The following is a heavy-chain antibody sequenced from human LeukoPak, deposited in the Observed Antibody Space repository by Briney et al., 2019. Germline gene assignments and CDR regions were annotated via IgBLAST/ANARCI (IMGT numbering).Heavy chain of an antibody. V-gene: IGHV3-30*18. CDR3: AKDAPPCSGGSCYSGYYFYGMDV. Sequence: GGSLRLSCVVSGLTFSSYGLRWVRQAPGKGLEWVAVISYDGSNKYYADSVKGRFTISRDNSKNTLYLQMNSLRAEDTAVFYCAKDAPPCSGGSCYSGYYFYGMDVWGKGTTVTVSS. J-gene: IGHJ6*04. CDR2: ISYDGSNK. CDR1: GLTFSSYG. D-gene: IGHD2-15*01.